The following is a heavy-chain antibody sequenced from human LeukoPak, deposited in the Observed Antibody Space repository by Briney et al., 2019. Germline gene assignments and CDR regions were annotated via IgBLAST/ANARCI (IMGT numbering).Heavy chain of an antibody. J-gene: IGHJ4*02. CDR1: GFTYSSYS. Sequence: GGSLRLSCAASGFTYSSYSMNWVRQAPGKGLEWVSSISSSSSYIYYADSVKGRFTISRDNAKNSLYLQMNSLRAEDTAVYYCARVGGYCSGGSCYYFDYWGQGTLVTVSS. CDR2: ISSSSSYI. CDR3: ARVGGYCSGGSCYYFDY. V-gene: IGHV3-21*01. D-gene: IGHD2-15*01.